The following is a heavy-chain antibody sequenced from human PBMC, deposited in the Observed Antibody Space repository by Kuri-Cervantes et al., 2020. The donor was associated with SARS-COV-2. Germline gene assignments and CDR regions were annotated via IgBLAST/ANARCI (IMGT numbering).Heavy chain of an antibody. V-gene: IGHV3-7*01. D-gene: IGHD3-10*01. Sequence: GGSLRLSCAVSGFTLSSKWMSWVRQAQGKGKEWVANIKPDGSEKKYVDSVKGRFTISKDNAKNSLYLETNSLSVEETAVYYCSKSGGQYDVWGQGTMVTVSS. CDR1: GFTLSSKW. CDR3: SKSGGQYDV. J-gene: IGHJ3*01. CDR2: IKPDGSEK.